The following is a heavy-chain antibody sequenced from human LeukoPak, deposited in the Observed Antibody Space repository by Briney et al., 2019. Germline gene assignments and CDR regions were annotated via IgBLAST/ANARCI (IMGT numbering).Heavy chain of an antibody. Sequence: GGSLRLSCAASGFTFSSYSMNWVRQAPGKGLEWVSSISTTSNYKYYADSLKGRFTISRDNTKNSLYLQMNSLRAEDTALYYCAREGSGVLNAFDIWGQGTMVTVSS. V-gene: IGHV3-21*01. CDR1: GFTFSSYS. D-gene: IGHD3-10*01. CDR2: ISTTSNYK. J-gene: IGHJ3*02. CDR3: AREGSGVLNAFDI.